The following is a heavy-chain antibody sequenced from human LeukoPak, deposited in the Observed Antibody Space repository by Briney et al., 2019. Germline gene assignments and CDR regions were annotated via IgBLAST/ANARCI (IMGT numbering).Heavy chain of an antibody. CDR3: ARDVAVTIEAFYYYYMDV. CDR2: IREDGSEK. CDR1: GFTFSNYW. V-gene: IGHV3-7*01. J-gene: IGHJ6*03. D-gene: IGHD3-9*01. Sequence: GGSLRLSCAASGFTFSNYWMNWVRQAPGKGLEWVANIREDGSEKYYVDSVKGRFTISRDNAKNSLYLQMNSLRAEDTAVYYCARDVAVTIEAFYYYYMDVWGKGTTVTVSS.